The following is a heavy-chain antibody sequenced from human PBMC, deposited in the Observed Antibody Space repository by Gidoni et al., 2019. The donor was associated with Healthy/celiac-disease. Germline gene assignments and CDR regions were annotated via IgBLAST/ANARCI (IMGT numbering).Heavy chain of an antibody. CDR3: ARDQYYYDSSGYRTFDI. CDR1: GFTFSSYA. J-gene: IGHJ3*02. Sequence: QVQLVESGGGVVQPGRSLRLSCAASGFTFSSYAMHWVRQAPGKGLEWVAVISYDGSNKYYADSVKGRFTISRDNSKNTLYLQMNSLRAEDTAVYYCARDQYYYDSSGYRTFDIWGQGTMVTVSS. D-gene: IGHD3-22*01. CDR2: ISYDGSNK. V-gene: IGHV3-30-3*01.